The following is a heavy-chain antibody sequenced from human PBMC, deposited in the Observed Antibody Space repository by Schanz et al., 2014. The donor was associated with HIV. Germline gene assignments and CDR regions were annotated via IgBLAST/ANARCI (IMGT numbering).Heavy chain of an antibody. Sequence: QVQLQESGPGLVKPSETLSLTCTISGGSITSSYYWGWIRQPPGKGLEWIGSIYYSGSTYYNPSLKSRVTISVDTSKNQFSLKLNFVTAADTALYYCASVCSGGNCFDYWGQGTLVTVSS. D-gene: IGHD2-15*01. CDR3: ASVCSGGNCFDY. J-gene: IGHJ4*02. V-gene: IGHV4-39*01. CDR2: IYYSGST. CDR1: GGSITSSYY.